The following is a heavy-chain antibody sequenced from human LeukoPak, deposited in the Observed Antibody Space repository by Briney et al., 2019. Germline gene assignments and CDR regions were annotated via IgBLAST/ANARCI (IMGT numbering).Heavy chain of an antibody. J-gene: IGHJ6*03. V-gene: IGHV1-46*01. CDR1: GYTFTSYY. Sequence: ASVKVSCKASGYTFTSYYMHWVRQAPGQGLEWMGIINPSGGSTSYAQKFQGRVTMTRDTSTSTVYMELSSLRSEDTAVYYCARDGYCSSASCYTGYYYYYMDVWGKGTTVTVSS. D-gene: IGHD2-2*02. CDR2: INPSGGST. CDR3: ARDGYCSSASCYTGYYYYYMDV.